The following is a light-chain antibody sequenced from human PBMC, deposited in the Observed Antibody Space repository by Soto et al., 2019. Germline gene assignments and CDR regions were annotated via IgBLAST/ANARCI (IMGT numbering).Light chain of an antibody. CDR2: DAS. V-gene: IGKV3-20*01. Sequence: EIVLTQSPGTLSLSPGERATLSCRASQSVPSSNLAWYQRKPGQALRLLIYDASSRAGGIPDRFSGSGSGTDFTLSISRLEPEDFAVYYCQQYGSSPGTFGQGTKVEIK. CDR3: QQYGSSPGT. CDR1: QSVPSSN. J-gene: IGKJ1*01.